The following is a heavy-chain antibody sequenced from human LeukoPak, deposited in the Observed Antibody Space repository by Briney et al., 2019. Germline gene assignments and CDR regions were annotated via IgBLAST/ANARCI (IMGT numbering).Heavy chain of an antibody. J-gene: IGHJ3*02. Sequence: ASVKVSCKASGYTFTSYYMHWVGQAPGQGVEGMGWINPNSGGTNYAQKFQGRVTMTRDTSISTAYMELSRLRSDDTAVYYCARVKSYYYDTSDKDAFDIWGQGTMVTVSS. D-gene: IGHD3-22*01. CDR2: INPNSGGT. CDR1: GYTFTSYY. V-gene: IGHV1-2*02. CDR3: ARVKSYYYDTSDKDAFDI.